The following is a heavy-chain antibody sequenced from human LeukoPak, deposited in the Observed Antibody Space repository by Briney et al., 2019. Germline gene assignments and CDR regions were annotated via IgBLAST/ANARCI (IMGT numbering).Heavy chain of an antibody. CDR3: ARCGGSGWYGSGFDY. Sequence: SETLSLTCTVSGGSISSSGHYWGWIRQPPGRGLEWIGEINHSGSTNYNPSLKSRVTISVDTSKNQFSLKLSSVTAADTAVYYCARCGGSGWYGSGFDYWGQGTLVTVSS. D-gene: IGHD6-19*01. V-gene: IGHV4-39*07. J-gene: IGHJ4*02. CDR2: INHSGST. CDR1: GGSISSSGHY.